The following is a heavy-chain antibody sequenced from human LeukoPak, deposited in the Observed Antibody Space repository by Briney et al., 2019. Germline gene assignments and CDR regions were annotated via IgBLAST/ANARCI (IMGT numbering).Heavy chain of an antibody. CDR2: IRYDGSNK. Sequence: GGSLRLSCAASGFTFSSYGMHWVRQAPGKGLEWVAFIRYDGSNKYYAGSVKGRFTISRDNSKNTLYLQMNSLRAEDTAVYYCAKDRELGRWLQLRTPFDYWGQGTLVTVSS. CDR1: GFTFSSYG. D-gene: IGHD5-24*01. V-gene: IGHV3-30*02. CDR3: AKDRELGRWLQLRTPFDY. J-gene: IGHJ4*02.